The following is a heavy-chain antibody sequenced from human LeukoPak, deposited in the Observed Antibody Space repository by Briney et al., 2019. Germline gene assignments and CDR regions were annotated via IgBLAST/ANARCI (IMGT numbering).Heavy chain of an antibody. Sequence: SETLSLTCTVSGGSISSDFYYWGWIRQPPGKGLEWIGNIYYSGSTYYDPSLKSRVTISVDTSKNQFSLKLSSVTAADTAVYYCASQWLGAFDIWGQGTMVTVSS. CDR3: ASQWLGAFDI. J-gene: IGHJ3*02. D-gene: IGHD6-19*01. CDR2: IYYSGST. CDR1: GGSISSDFYY. V-gene: IGHV4-39*07.